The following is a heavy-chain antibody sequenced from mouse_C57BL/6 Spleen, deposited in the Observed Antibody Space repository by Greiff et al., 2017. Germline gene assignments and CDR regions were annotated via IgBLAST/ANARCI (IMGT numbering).Heavy chain of an antibody. CDR1: GYTFTDYY. CDR3: TRDYVRYFDV. J-gene: IGHJ1*03. D-gene: IGHD1-1*01. Sequence: QVQLQQSGAELVKPGASVKISCKASGYTFTDYYINWVKQRPGQGLEWIGKIGPGSGSTYYNEKFKGKATLTADTSSSTAYMQLSSLTSEDSAVYVCTRDYVRYFDVWGTGTTVTVSS. CDR2: IGPGSGST. V-gene: IGHV1-77*01.